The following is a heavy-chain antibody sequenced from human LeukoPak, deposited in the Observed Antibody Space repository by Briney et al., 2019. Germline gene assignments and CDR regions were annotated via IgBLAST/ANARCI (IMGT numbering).Heavy chain of an antibody. CDR2: INPNSGGT. Sequence: GASVKVSCKASGYTFTGYYMHWVRQAPGQGLEWMGWINPNSGGTNYAQKFQGRVTMTRDTSISTAYMELSRLRSDDTAVYYCASYWSSTSYLRMDVWGKGTTVTVSS. V-gene: IGHV1-2*02. D-gene: IGHD2-2*01. CDR3: ASYWSSTSYLRMDV. CDR1: GYTFTGYY. J-gene: IGHJ6*03.